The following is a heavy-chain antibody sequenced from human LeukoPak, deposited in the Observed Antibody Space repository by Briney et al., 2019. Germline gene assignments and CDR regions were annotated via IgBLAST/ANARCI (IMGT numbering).Heavy chain of an antibody. J-gene: IGHJ3*02. V-gene: IGHV3-33*01. Sequence: GGSLRLSCAASGFTFNTYGMHWVRQAPGKGLEWVAVIWYDGSNKYYADSVKGRFTISRDNSKNTLYLQMNSLRAEDTAVYCCAREDDTAAFDIWGQGTMATVSS. CDR2: IWYDGSNK. CDR3: AREDDTAAFDI. CDR1: GFTFNTYG. D-gene: IGHD3-9*01.